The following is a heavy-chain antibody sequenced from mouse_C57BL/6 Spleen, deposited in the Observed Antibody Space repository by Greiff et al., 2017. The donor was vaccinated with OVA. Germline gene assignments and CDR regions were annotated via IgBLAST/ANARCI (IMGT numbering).Heavy chain of an antibody. CDR3: ARRDGYYPYYAMDY. CDR1: GFTFSDYG. D-gene: IGHD2-3*01. CDR2: ISSGSSTI. J-gene: IGHJ4*01. Sequence: EVMLVESGGGLVKPGGSLKLSCAASGFTFSDYGMHWVRQAPEKGLEWVAYISSGSSTIYYADTVKGRFTISRDNAKNTLFLQMTSLRSEDTAMDYCARRDGYYPYYAMDYWGQGTSVTVSS. V-gene: IGHV5-17*01.